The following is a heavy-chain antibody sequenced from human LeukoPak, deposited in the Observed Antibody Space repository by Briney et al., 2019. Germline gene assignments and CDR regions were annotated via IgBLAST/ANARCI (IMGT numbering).Heavy chain of an antibody. CDR1: GDSIKSDSYY. D-gene: IGHD3-22*01. V-gene: IGHV4-39*01. CDR2: IYYSEST. CDR3: ARHKEDFHDSSGPNFWYFDL. J-gene: IGHJ2*01. Sequence: SETLSLNCTVSGDSIKSDSYYWGWIRQPPGKGLEWIGIIYYSESTYYNPSLKSRVTISVDTSKNQFSVKLSSVTAADTALYYCARHKEDFHDSSGPNFWYFDLWGRGTLVTVSS.